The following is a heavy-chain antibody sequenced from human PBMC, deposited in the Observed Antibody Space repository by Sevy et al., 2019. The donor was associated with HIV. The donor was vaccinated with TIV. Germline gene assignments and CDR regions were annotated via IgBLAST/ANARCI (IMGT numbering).Heavy chain of an antibody. D-gene: IGHD1-26*01. CDR1: GFTFSGSA. Sequence: GGSLRLSCAASGFTFSGSAMHWVRQASGKGLEWVGRIRSKANSYATAYAASVKGRFTMSRDDTKNTAYLQMNSLKTEDTAVYYCTRLGIEGYYYYMDVWGKGTTVTVSS. J-gene: IGHJ6*03. CDR2: IRSKANSYAT. CDR3: TRLGIEGYYYYMDV. V-gene: IGHV3-73*01.